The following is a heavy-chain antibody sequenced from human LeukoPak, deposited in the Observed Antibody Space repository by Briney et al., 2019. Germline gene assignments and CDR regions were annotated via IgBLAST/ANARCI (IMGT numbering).Heavy chain of an antibody. V-gene: IGHV4-61*02. CDR3: ARGNYGDYAT. D-gene: IGHD4-17*01. CDR1: GGSISSGSYY. Sequence: SQTLSLTYTVSGGSISSGSYYWSWIRQPAGKGLEWIGRIYTSGSTNYNPSLKSRVTISVDTSKNQFSLKLSSVTAADTAVYYCARGNYGDYATWGQGTLVTVSS. J-gene: IGHJ5*02. CDR2: IYTSGST.